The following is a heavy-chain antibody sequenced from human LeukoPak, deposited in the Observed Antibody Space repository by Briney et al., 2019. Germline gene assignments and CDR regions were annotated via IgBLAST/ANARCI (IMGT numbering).Heavy chain of an antibody. V-gene: IGHV3-23*01. Sequence: GGSLRLSCAASGFTFSSYAMSWVRQAPGKGLEWVSAISGSGGSTYYADSVKGRFTISRDNFKNTLYLQMNSLRAEDTAVYYCAKVPWIDYYYGMDVWGQGTTVTVAS. CDR3: AKVPWIDYYYGMDV. CDR2: ISGSGGST. D-gene: IGHD2-2*03. J-gene: IGHJ6*02. CDR1: GFTFSSYA.